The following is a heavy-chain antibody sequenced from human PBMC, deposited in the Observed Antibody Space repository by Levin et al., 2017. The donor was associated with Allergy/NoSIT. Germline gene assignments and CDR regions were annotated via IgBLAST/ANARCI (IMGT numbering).Heavy chain of an antibody. CDR2: IRGSGPTI. Sequence: PGGSLRLSCTASGFTFDLSAMSWVRQVPGRGLEWVSSIRGSGPTIYYADSVKGRFTTSRDNSTHNLSLQMKSLRAAHTALYFCAKEAFVGPGKVDWFDSWGQGTLVTGSS. V-gene: IGHV3-23*01. CDR3: AKEAFVGPGKVDWFDS. CDR1: GFTFDLSA. J-gene: IGHJ5*01. D-gene: IGHD2-15*01.